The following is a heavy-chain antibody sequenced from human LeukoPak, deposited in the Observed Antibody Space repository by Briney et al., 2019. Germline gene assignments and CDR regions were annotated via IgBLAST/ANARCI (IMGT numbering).Heavy chain of an antibody. V-gene: IGHV3-53*01. Sequence: GGSLRLSCAASGFAVSSNYMNWVRQAPGKGLEWVSLISSGGTTHYADSVKGRFTFSRDNSKNTLYLQMNSLRAEDTAVYYCAREGYKGDYWGQGTLVTVSS. CDR1: GFAVSSNY. J-gene: IGHJ4*02. CDR2: ISSGGTT. CDR3: AREGYKGDY. D-gene: IGHD5-24*01.